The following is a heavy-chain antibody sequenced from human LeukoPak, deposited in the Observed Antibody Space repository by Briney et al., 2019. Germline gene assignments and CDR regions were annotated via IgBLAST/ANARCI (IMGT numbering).Heavy chain of an antibody. J-gene: IGHJ4*02. CDR3: ARVGYTGWNWGLDY. V-gene: IGHV1-69*13. Sequence: ASVKVSCKASGGTFSSYTISWVRQAPGQGLEWMGGIIPIFGTANYAQKFQGRVTITADESTSTAYMELSSLRSEDTAVYYCARVGYTGWNWGLDYWGQGTLVTVSS. D-gene: IGHD5-24*01. CDR2: IIPIFGTA. CDR1: GGTFSSYT.